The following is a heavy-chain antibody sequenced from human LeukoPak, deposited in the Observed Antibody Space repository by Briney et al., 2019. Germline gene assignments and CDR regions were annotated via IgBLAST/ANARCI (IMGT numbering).Heavy chain of an antibody. D-gene: IGHD6-6*01. CDR2: ISGSGGST. CDR3: AKDRDLGYSSSVVDY. J-gene: IGHJ4*02. CDR1: GFTFSSYA. V-gene: IGHV3-23*01. Sequence: SGGSLRLSCAASGFTFSSYAMSWVRQAPGKGLEWVSAISGSGGSTYYADSVKGRFTISRDNSKNTLYLQMNSLRAEDTAVYYCAKDRDLGYSSSVVDYWGQGTLVTVSS.